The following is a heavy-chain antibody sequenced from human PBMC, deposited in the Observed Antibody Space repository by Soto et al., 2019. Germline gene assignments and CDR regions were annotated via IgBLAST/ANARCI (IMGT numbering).Heavy chain of an antibody. CDR1: GGTFNTFP. CDR2: IIPIFGSA. CDR3: ARDRHRSSADEIYYFDY. V-gene: IGHV1-69*01. J-gene: IGHJ4*02. Sequence: QVQLVPSGAEVKKPGSSVKVSCKTSGGTFNTFPVSWVRQAPGQGLEWMGGIIPIFGSAHYAQKFQGRVTITADEATRIVYMELRSLTADDTAVYFCARDRHRSSADEIYYFDYWGQGTLVTVSS. D-gene: IGHD6-6*01.